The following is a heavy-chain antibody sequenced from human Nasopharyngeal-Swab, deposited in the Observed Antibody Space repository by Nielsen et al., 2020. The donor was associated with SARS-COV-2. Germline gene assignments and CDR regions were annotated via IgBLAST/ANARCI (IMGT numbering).Heavy chain of an antibody. D-gene: IGHD1/OR15-1a*01. CDR3: TRDNLIATTNDAFDI. J-gene: IGHJ3*02. CDR1: GFTFSSYS. CDR2: ISGTSRYI. Sequence: GGSLRLSCAASGFTFSSYSMNWVRQAPGKGLEWVSSISGTSRYIYYADSMKGRFTISRDNAKNSLFLQMNSLRAEDTAVYYCTRDNLIATTNDAFDIWGQGTMVTVSS. V-gene: IGHV3-21*01.